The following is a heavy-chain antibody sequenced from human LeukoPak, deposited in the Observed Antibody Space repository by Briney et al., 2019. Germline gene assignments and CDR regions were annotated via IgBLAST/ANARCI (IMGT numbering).Heavy chain of an antibody. V-gene: IGHV1-2*02. CDR2: INPTSGGT. J-gene: IGHJ3*02. CDR3: ARWIQLWRAFDI. Sequence: ASVKVSCKASGYSFTGYYMNWLRQAPGQGLEWMGWINPTSGGTNSAQKFHGRVTLARDTSISTAYMELRRLTSDDTAVYYCARWIQLWRAFDIWGQGTVVTVSS. D-gene: IGHD5-18*01. CDR1: GYSFTGYY.